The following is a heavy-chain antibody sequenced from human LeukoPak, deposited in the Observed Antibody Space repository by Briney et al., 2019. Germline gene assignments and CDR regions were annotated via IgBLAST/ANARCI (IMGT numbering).Heavy chain of an antibody. J-gene: IGHJ5*02. CDR3: AKDRLYYDFWSGYRPGWFDP. CDR1: GFTFSSYA. CDR2: ISGSGGST. Sequence: GGSLRLSCAASGFTFSSYAMSWVRQAPGKGLEWVSAISGSGGSTYYADSVKGRFTISRDNSKNTLYLQMNSLRAEDTAVYYCAKDRLYYDFWSGYRPGWFDPWGQGTLVTVSS. V-gene: IGHV3-23*01. D-gene: IGHD3-3*01.